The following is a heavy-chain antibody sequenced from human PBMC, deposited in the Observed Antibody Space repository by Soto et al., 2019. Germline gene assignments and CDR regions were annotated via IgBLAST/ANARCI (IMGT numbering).Heavy chain of an antibody. D-gene: IGHD2-15*01. CDR3: GKYLAAGDPLAFDI. J-gene: IGHJ3*02. V-gene: IGHV3-23*01. CDR1: RFPFNSYA. Sequence: EVQLLESGGGLVQPGGSLRLSCAASRFPFNSYAMSWVRQAPGKGLEWVSAISGSGGATYYAGSVKGRFNISRDNSKDTLYLQMNSLSAEDTAVYHCGKYLAAGDPLAFDIWGQGTMVTVSA. CDR2: ISGSGGAT.